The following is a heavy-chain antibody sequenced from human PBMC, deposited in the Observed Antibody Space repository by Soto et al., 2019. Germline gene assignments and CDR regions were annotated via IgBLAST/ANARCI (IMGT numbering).Heavy chain of an antibody. V-gene: IGHV4-39*01. CDR2: IYYSGST. CDR3: ARQLEHGYDFYYFDY. Sequence: QLQLQESGPGLVKPSETLSLTCTVSGGSISSSSYYWGWIRQPPGKGLEWIGSIYYSGSTYYNPSLKSRVTISVDTSKNQFSLKLSSVTAADTAVYYCARQLEHGYDFYYFDYWGQGTLVTVSS. J-gene: IGHJ4*02. D-gene: IGHD3-3*01. CDR1: GGSISSSSYY.